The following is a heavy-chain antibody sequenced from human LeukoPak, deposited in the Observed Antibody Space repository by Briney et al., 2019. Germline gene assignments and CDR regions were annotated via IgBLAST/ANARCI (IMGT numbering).Heavy chain of an antibody. CDR1: GFTFSDYY. CDR3: TRGPRDSYVYRHSPFDY. Sequence: HPGGSLRLSCAASGFTFSDYYMSWIRQAPGKGLDWVSYISSSSSTIYYADSVKGRFTISRDNAKNSLYLQMNSLRGEDTAVYYCTRGPRDSYVYRHSPFDYWGQGILVTVSS. V-gene: IGHV3-11*04. J-gene: IGHJ4*02. D-gene: IGHD5-18*01. CDR2: ISSSSSTI.